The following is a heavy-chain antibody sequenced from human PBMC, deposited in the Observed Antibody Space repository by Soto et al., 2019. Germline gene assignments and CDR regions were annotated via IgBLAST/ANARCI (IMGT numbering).Heavy chain of an antibody. CDR3: ARGGVRGVSWNWFET. CDR1: GYSFTSYW. V-gene: IGHV5-10-1*01. D-gene: IGHD3-10*01. CDR2: IDPSDSYT. Sequence: GESLKISCKGSGYSFTSYWISWVRQMPGKGLEWMGRIDPSDSYTNYSPSFQGHVTISADKSISTAYLQWSSLRAGDTAVYYCARGGVRGVSWNWFETWGQGTLVTVSS. J-gene: IGHJ5*02.